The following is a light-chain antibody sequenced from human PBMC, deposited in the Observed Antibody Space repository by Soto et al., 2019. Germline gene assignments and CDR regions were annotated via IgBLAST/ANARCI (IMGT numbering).Light chain of an antibody. Sequence: QSVLTQPPSASGTPGQRVTISCSGSSSNIGSNPVNWYQQLPGTAPKLLIYINTQRPSGVPDRFSGSKSGTSASLAISGPQSEDEADYYCAAWDDSLNGYVFGAGTKVTVL. J-gene: IGLJ1*01. CDR3: AAWDDSLNGYV. CDR1: SSNIGSNP. V-gene: IGLV1-44*01. CDR2: INT.